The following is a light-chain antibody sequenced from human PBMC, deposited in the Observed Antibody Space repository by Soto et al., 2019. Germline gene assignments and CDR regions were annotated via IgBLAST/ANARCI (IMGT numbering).Light chain of an antibody. CDR1: QFIGSN. Sequence: MTQSPVTLSVSPGERATLSCRASQFIGSNLAWYQQKPAQPPRLLIYDASTRATGIPARFSGSGSGTEFTPTISSLQSEDFAVYYCQQYNNWPPLTFGGGTKVDIK. V-gene: IGKV3-15*01. CDR3: QQYNNWPPLT. J-gene: IGKJ4*01. CDR2: DAS.